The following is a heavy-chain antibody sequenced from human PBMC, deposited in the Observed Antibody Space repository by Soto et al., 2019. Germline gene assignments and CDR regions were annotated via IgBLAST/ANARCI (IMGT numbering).Heavy chain of an antibody. CDR2: IIPIFGTA. CDR3: ASSKSMATISVFDY. Sequence: SVKVSCKASGGTFSSYAISWVRQAPGQGLEWMGGIIPIFGTANYAQKFQGRVTITADESTSTAYMELGSLRSEDTAVYYCASSKSMATISVFDYWGQGTLVTVSS. J-gene: IGHJ4*02. V-gene: IGHV1-69*13. CDR1: GGTFSSYA. D-gene: IGHD5-12*01.